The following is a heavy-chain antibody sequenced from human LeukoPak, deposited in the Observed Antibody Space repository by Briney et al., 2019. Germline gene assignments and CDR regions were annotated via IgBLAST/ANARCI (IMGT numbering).Heavy chain of an antibody. Sequence: ASVKVSCKASGGTFSSYAISWVRQAPGQGPEWMGGIIPIFGTANYAQKFQGRVTITADESTSTAYMELSSLRSEDTAVYYCASGDCGGDCAFDYWGQGTLVTVSS. J-gene: IGHJ4*02. CDR1: GGTFSSYA. CDR3: ASGDCGGDCAFDY. CDR2: IIPIFGTA. D-gene: IGHD2-21*01. V-gene: IGHV1-69*13.